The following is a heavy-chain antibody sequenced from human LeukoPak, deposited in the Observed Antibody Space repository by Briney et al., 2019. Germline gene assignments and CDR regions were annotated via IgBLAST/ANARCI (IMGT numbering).Heavy chain of an antibody. V-gene: IGHV4-39*07. J-gene: IGHJ5*02. CDR2: IYYSGST. CDR1: GGSISSSSYY. CDR3: ARQYYYGSGSWGFDP. Sequence: SETLSLTCTVSGGSISSSSYYWGWIRQPPGKGLEWIGSIYYSGSTYYNPSLKSRVTISVDTSKNQFSLKLSSVTAADTAVYYCARQYYYGSGSWGFDPWGQGTLVTVSS. D-gene: IGHD3-10*01.